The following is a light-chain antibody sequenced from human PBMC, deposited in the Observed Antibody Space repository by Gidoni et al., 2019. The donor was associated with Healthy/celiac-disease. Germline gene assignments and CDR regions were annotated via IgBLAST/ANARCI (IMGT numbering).Light chain of an antibody. J-gene: IGKJ1*01. CDR2: QVS. Sequence: VVLTQSPLSLPVTLGQPASISCRSSQSLVYSASNNYLNWFQQRHGQSPRRLIHQVSKRDSGVPDRCSGRGSGADFTLKISRVEDEDVGVYYCMQGTHWPLTFGQGTKVEIK. CDR1: QSLVYSASNNY. CDR3: MQGTHWPLT. V-gene: IGKV2-30*01.